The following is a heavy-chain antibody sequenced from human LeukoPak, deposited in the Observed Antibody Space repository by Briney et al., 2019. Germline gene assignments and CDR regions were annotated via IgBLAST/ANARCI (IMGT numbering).Heavy chain of an antibody. CDR2: IYYSGST. CDR1: GGSFSSGSYY. J-gene: IGHJ4*02. V-gene: IGHV4-61*01. D-gene: IGHD4-23*01. Sequence: PSETLSLTCTVSGGSFSSGSYYWSWIRQPPGRGLEWIGYIYYSGSTNYNPSLKSRVTISVDTSKNQFSLKLSSVTAADTAVYYCARGRWLKGLNYWGQGTPVTVSS. CDR3: ARGRWLKGLNY.